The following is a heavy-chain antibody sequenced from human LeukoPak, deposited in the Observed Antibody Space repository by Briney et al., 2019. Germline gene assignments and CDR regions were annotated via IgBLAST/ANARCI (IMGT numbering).Heavy chain of an antibody. V-gene: IGHV1-2*02. CDR3: ARVKNYYDSSGYLYYFDY. CDR1: GYTFTGYF. D-gene: IGHD3-22*01. J-gene: IGHJ4*02. CDR2: INPNSGGT. Sequence: ASVKVSCKGSGYTFTGYFIHWVRQAPGQGLEWMGWINPNSGGTNYAQNFQGRVTMTRDTSTSTAYMELSRLRSDDTAVYYCARVKNYYDSSGYLYYFDYWGQGTLVTVSS.